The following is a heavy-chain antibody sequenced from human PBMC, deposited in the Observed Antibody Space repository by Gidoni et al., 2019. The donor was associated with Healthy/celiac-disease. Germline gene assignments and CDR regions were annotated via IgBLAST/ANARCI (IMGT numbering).Heavy chain of an antibody. CDR3: AKDMGSSIADPFDY. CDR1: GSTLDVYA. Sequence: EAQLAELGGGLVQTGRSLRLSCAGPGSTLDVYAMHWVRQAPGKGLEWVSGISWNSGSIGYADSVKGRFTISRDNAKNSLYLQMNSLRAEDTALYYCAKDMGSSIADPFDYWGQGTLVTVSS. CDR2: ISWNSGSI. V-gene: IGHV3-9*01. J-gene: IGHJ4*02. D-gene: IGHD6-6*01.